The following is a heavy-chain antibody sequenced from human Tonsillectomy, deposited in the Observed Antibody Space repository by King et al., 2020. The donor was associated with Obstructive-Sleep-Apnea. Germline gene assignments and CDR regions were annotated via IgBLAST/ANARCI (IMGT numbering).Heavy chain of an antibody. V-gene: IGHV1-46*01. CDR2: INASGGGS. CDR3: ARDQYSSGHFDY. Sequence: QLVQSGVEVEKPGASVKVSCKASGYTFTDYYRHWVRQAPGQGVEWWGIINASGGGSISAQKFQVRVTMTSETSTSTVYMELSSLRSEDTAVYFCARDQYSSGHFDYWGQGTLVTVSS. D-gene: IGHD6-19*01. CDR1: GYTFTDYY. J-gene: IGHJ4*02.